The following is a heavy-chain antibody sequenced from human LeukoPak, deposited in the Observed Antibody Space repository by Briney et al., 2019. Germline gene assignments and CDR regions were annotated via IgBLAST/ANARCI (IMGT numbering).Heavy chain of an antibody. D-gene: IGHD2-15*01. CDR3: AILYCSGGSCDSSLEHYYYGMDV. Sequence: GGSLRLSCAASGFTFSSYGMHWVRQAPGKGLEWVAVIWYDGSNKYYADSVKGRFTISRDNSKNTLYLQMNSLRAEDTAVYYCAILYCSGGSCDSSLEHYYYGMDVWGQGTTVTVSS. J-gene: IGHJ6*02. V-gene: IGHV3-33*01. CDR2: IWYDGSNK. CDR1: GFTFSSYG.